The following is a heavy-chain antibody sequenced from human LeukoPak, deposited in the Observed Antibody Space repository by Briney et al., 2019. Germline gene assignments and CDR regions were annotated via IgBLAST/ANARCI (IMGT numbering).Heavy chain of an antibody. V-gene: IGHV3-30*02. CDR3: AKDRTNFFYYLDV. CDR2: ILSDGSKE. CDR1: GFTFSSYG. J-gene: IGHJ6*03. Sequence: PGGSLRLSCAASGFTFSSYGMHWVRQAPGKGLEWVAVILSDGSKEFYTDSVKGRFTISRDNSKNTLYLQMHNPRAEDTAIYYCAKDRTNFFYYLDVWGTGTTVIVSS.